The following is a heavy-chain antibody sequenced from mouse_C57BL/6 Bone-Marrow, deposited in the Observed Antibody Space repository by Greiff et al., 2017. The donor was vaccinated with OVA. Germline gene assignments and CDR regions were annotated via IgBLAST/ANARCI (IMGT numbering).Heavy chain of an antibody. Sequence: VQLQQSGPELVKPGASVKMSCKASGYTFTDYNMHWVKQSHGKSLEWIGYINPNNGGTSYIQKFKGKATLTVNKSSSTAYMELRSLTSEDSAVYYCARFYYYGSSPYWYFDVWGTGTTVTVSS. J-gene: IGHJ1*03. CDR1: GYTFTDYN. V-gene: IGHV1-22*01. CDR3: ARFYYYGSSPYWYFDV. D-gene: IGHD1-1*01. CDR2: INPNNGGT.